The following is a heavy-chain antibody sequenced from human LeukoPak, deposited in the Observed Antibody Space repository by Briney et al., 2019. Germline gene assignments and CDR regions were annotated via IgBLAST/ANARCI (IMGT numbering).Heavy chain of an antibody. V-gene: IGHV3-23*01. J-gene: IGHJ4*02. CDR3: AKDRALSFAFDY. CDR1: GFTFSSYA. D-gene: IGHD3-10*01. Sequence: PGGSLRLSCAASGFTFSSYAMSWVRQAPGKGLEWVSAFRGSGGSTYYADSVKGRFTISRDNSKNTLYLQMNSLRAEDTAVYYCAKDRALSFAFDYWGQGTLVTVSS. CDR2: FRGSGGST.